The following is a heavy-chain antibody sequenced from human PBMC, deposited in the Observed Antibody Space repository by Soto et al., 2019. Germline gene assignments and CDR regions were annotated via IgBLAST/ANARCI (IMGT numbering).Heavy chain of an antibody. D-gene: IGHD5-12*01. V-gene: IGHV5-51*01. J-gene: IGHJ4*02. Sequence: EALKSSCKGSGYSFTSYWIGWVRQMPGKGLEWMGIIYPGDSDTRYSPSFQGQVTISAGKSISTAYLQWSSLKASDTAMCYCASLRDSGYDSELDYWGQGTLVTVSA. CDR3: ASLRDSGYDSELDY. CDR2: IYPGDSDT. CDR1: GYSFTSYW.